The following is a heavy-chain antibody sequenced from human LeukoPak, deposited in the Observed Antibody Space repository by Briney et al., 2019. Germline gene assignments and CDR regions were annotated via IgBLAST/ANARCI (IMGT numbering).Heavy chain of an antibody. V-gene: IGHV4-39*07. CDR1: GGSISSSIYY. CDR2: IYYSGST. Sequence: PSETLSLTCTVSGGSISSSIYYWGWIRQPPGKGLEWIGSIYYSGSTYYNPSLKSRVTISVDTSKNQFSLKLSSVTAADTAVYYCARDRYSYVDAFDIWGQGTMVTVSS. D-gene: IGHD5-18*01. CDR3: ARDRYSYVDAFDI. J-gene: IGHJ3*02.